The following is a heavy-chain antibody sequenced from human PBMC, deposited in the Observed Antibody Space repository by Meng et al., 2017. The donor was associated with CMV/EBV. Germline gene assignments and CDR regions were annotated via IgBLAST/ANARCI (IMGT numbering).Heavy chain of an antibody. J-gene: IGHJ4*02. D-gene: IGHD6-13*01. CDR2: ISSSGSTI. CDR3: ASRIAVADPFDY. Sequence: GGSLRLSCAASGFTFSSYEMNWVRQAPGKGLEWVSYISSSGSTIYYADSVKGRFTISRDNAKNSLYLQMNSLRAEDTAVYYCASRIAVADPFDYWGQGTLVTVSS. CDR1: GFTFSSYE. V-gene: IGHV3-48*03.